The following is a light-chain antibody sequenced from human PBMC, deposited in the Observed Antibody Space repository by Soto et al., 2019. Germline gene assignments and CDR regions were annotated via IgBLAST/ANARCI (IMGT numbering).Light chain of an antibody. CDR3: SSFTTSNTDV. Sequence: QSVLTQPPSVSGSPGQSVAISCTRTSSDVGSNNRVSWYQQPPGTAPKLIIYDVSNRPSGIPDRFSGSRSANTASLTISGLQAEDEADYYCSSFTTSNTDVFGTGTKLTVL. V-gene: IGLV2-18*02. CDR1: SSDVGSNNR. J-gene: IGLJ1*01. CDR2: DVS.